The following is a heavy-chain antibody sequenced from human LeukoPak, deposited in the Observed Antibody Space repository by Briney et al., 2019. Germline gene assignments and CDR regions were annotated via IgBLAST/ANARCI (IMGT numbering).Heavy chain of an antibody. V-gene: IGHV3-21*01. D-gene: IGHD3-3*01. Sequence: GGSLRLSCAASGFTFSSYSMNWVRQAPGKGLEWVSSISSSSSYIYYADSVKGRFTISRDNAKNSLYLQMNSLRAEDTAVYYCARIRFVVWLHYAFDIWGRGTMVTVS. CDR2: ISSSSSYI. J-gene: IGHJ3*02. CDR1: GFTFSSYS. CDR3: ARIRFVVWLHYAFDI.